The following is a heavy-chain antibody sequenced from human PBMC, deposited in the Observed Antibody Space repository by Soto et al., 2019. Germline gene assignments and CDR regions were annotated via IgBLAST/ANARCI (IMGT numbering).Heavy chain of an antibody. CDR1: GGSISSSNW. D-gene: IGHD6-19*01. V-gene: IGHV4-4*02. CDR2: IYHSGST. CDR3: AMKLQWLVPYYFDY. J-gene: IGHJ4*02. Sequence: QVQLQEAGPGLVKPSGPLSLTCAVSGGSISSSNWWSWVRQPPGKGLEWIGEIYHSGSTNYNPSLKSRVTISVDKSKNQFSLKLSSVTAADTAVYYCAMKLQWLVPYYFDYWGQGTLVTVSS.